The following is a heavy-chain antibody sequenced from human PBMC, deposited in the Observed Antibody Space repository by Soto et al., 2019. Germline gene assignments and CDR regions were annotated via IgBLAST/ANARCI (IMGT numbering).Heavy chain of an antibody. Sequence: EVQLLESGGGLVQPGGSLRLSCAASGFTFSSYAMSWVRQAPGKGLEWVSAISGSGGSTYYADSVKGRFTISRDNSKNTLYRQMNSRRAEDTAVFSWAKVHAARVYSRGSPRWGPGTLVPVSS. D-gene: IGHD3-22*01. CDR3: AKVHAARVYSRGSPR. CDR1: GFTFSSYA. J-gene: IGHJ4*02. CDR2: ISGSGGST. V-gene: IGHV3-23*01.